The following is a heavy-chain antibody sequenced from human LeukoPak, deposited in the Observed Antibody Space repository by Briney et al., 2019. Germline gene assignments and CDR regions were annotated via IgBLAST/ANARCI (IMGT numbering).Heavy chain of an antibody. Sequence: SVKVSCKASGGTFSSYAISWVRQAPGQGLEWMGGIIPIFGTANYAQRFQGRVTITADESTSTAYMELSSLRSEDTAVYYCASYGDHSGYYYYYYMDVWGKGTTVTISS. V-gene: IGHV1-69*13. CDR2: IIPIFGTA. CDR1: GGTFSSYA. CDR3: ASYGDHSGYYYYYYMDV. J-gene: IGHJ6*03. D-gene: IGHD4-17*01.